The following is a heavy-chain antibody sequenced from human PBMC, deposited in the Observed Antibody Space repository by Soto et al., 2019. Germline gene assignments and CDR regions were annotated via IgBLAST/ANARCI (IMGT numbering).Heavy chain of an antibody. J-gene: IGHJ5*02. V-gene: IGHV1-2*02. Sequence: QAQLVQSGAEVKKPGASVKVSCQASGYTFPAQYLHWVRKAPGEGLEWMGWINPTTGATRYAQKFQGMVTMTRDTSRSTAYLEVRSLRPDAPSVYYCAKGDSRWVSWFAPWGQGTLVTVSS. CDR3: AKGDSRWVSWFAP. D-gene: IGHD6-13*01. CDR1: GYTFPAQY. CDR2: INPTTGAT.